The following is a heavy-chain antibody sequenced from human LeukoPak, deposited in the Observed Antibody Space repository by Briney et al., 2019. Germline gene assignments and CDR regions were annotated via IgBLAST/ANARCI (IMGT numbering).Heavy chain of an antibody. CDR2: INAGNGNT. J-gene: IGHJ4*02. CDR3: ARDIGGIFWDSGPRGYFDY. V-gene: IGHV1-3*01. Sequence: ASVKVSCKASGYTFTSYAMHWVRQAPGQRLEWMGWINAGNGNTKYSQKFQGRVTITRDTSASTAYMELSSLRSEDTAVYYCARDIGGIFWDSGPRGYFDYWGQGTLVTVSS. D-gene: IGHD5-12*01. CDR1: GYTFTSYA.